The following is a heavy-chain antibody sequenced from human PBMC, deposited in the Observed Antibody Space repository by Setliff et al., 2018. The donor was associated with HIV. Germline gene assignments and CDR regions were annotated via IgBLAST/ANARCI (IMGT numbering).Heavy chain of an antibody. D-gene: IGHD2-2*01. Sequence: SETLSLTCTVSGGSISSGGFYWYWIRQPAGKGLEWIGRIYTSGTTNYNPSLKSRVTISMDTSKSQFPLRLTSVTAADTAVYYCARHICGTTACYAVDVWGPGTMVTVSS. CDR3: ARHICGTTACYAVDV. CDR2: IYTSGTT. CDR1: GGSISSGGFY. J-gene: IGHJ3*01. V-gene: IGHV4-61*02.